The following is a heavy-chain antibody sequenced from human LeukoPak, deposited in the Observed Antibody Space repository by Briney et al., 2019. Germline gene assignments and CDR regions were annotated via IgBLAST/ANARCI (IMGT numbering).Heavy chain of an antibody. CDR1: GGSISSYY. CDR3: ARDPVPAAILPLESNWFDP. D-gene: IGHD2-2*02. CDR2: IYYSGST. Sequence: KPSETLSLTCTVSGGSISSYYWSWIRQPPGKGLEWIGYIYYSGSTNYNPSLKSRVTISVDTSKNQFSLKLSSVTAADTAVYYCARDPVPAAILPLESNWFDPWGQGTLVTVSS. V-gene: IGHV4-59*12. J-gene: IGHJ5*02.